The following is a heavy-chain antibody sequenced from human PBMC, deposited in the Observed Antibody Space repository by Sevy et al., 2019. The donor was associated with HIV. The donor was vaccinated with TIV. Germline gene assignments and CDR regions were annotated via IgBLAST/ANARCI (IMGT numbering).Heavy chain of an antibody. CDR2: ISYDGSNK. CDR3: AGYYDFWSGYYAFDY. V-gene: IGHV3-30*04. J-gene: IGHJ4*02. Sequence: GGSLRLSCAASGFTFSSYAMHWVRQAPGKGLEWVAVISYDGSNKYYAYSVKGRFTISRDNSKNTLYLQMNSLRAEDTAVYYCAGYYDFWSGYYAFDYWGQETLVTVSS. D-gene: IGHD3-3*01. CDR1: GFTFSSYA.